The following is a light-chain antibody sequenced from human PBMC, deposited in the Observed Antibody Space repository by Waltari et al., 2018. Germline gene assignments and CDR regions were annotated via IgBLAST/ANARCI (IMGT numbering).Light chain of an antibody. CDR3: CSYAGSDTFVV. J-gene: IGLJ2*01. V-gene: IGLV2-23*02. CDR2: EVS. CDR1: SSDVGSYNL. Sequence: QSALTQPASVSGSPGQSITISCTGTSSDVGSYNLVSWYQQHPDKAPKLMIYEVSNRPPGVSARFSGSKSGTTASLTISGLQAEDEADYYCCSYAGSDTFVVLGGGTKLTVL.